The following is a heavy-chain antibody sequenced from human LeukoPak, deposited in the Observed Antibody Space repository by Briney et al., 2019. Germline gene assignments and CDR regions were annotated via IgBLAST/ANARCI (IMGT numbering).Heavy chain of an antibody. CDR1: GFTFSSYD. D-gene: IGHD1-7*01. Sequence: PGGSLRLSCAASGFTFSSYDMHWVRQATGKGLEWVSAIGTAGDTYYPGSVKGRFTISRENDKNSLYIQMNSLRAGDTAVYYCARGLGRNYVLSYYGMDVWGQGTTVTVSS. CDR3: ARGLGRNYVLSYYGMDV. J-gene: IGHJ6*02. V-gene: IGHV3-13*01. CDR2: IGTAGDT.